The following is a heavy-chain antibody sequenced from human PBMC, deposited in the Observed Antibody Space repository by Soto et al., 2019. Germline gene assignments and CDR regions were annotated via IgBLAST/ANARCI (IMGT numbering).Heavy chain of an antibody. Sequence: WGSLRLSCTVSGFTFFSHAISCFRHSPFKGLECVSGISGSGGTTFYADSVKGRFTISRDNSKKTLYLQMNSLRAEDTAVYYCAKTPYDFWSSGQYLFDHWGQGTLVTVSS. D-gene: IGHD3-3*01. J-gene: IGHJ4*02. V-gene: IGHV3-23*01. CDR2: ISGSGGTT. CDR1: GFTFFSHA. CDR3: AKTPYDFWSSGQYLFDH.